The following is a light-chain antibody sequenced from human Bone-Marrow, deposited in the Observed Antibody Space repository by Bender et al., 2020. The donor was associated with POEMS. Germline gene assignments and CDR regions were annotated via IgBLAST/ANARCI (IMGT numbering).Light chain of an antibody. CDR3: YSYAGSSIFV. CDR2: EGS. CDR1: SSDVGSYNL. J-gene: IGLJ1*01. Sequence: QSALTQPASVSGSPGQSIRISCTGTSSDVGSYNLVSWYQQHPGKAPKLIIYEGSEWPSGVSNRFSGSKSGNTASLTISGLQAEDEADYYCYSYAGSSIFVFGTGTKVTVL. V-gene: IGLV2-23*01.